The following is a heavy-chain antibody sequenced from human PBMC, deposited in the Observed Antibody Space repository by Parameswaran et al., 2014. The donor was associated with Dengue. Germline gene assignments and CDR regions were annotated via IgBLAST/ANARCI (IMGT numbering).Heavy chain of an antibody. Sequence: SWVRQAPGQGLEWMGGIIPIFGKANYAQKFQGGVTITADESTSTVYMELSSLRSADTAVYYCARSKDSSGYYYNVFDYWGQGTLVTVSS. J-gene: IGHJ4*02. CDR3: ARSKDSSGYYYNVFDY. V-gene: IGHV1-69*01. D-gene: IGHD3-22*01. CDR2: IIPIFGKA.